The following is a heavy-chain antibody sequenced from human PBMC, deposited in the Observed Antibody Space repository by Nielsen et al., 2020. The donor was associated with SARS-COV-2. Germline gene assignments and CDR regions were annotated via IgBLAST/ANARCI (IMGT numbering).Heavy chain of an antibody. CDR3: ARVEGSSWYLEY. V-gene: IGHV3-7*03. CDR2: IKQDGSEK. Sequence: GESLKISCAASGFTFSRSWMSWVRQAPGKGLAWVANIKQDGSEKYYVDSVKGRFAISRDNAKNSLSLQMNSLRAEDTAVYYCARVEGSSWYLEYWGQGTLVTVSS. CDR1: GFTFSRSW. D-gene: IGHD6-13*01. J-gene: IGHJ4*02.